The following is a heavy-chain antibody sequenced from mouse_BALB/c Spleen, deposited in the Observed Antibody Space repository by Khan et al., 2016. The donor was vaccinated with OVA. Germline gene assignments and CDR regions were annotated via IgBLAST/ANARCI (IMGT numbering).Heavy chain of an antibody. CDR2: INHGSGGA. J-gene: IGHJ3*01. CDR3: ARGGYGTLAY. Sequence: QIQLVQSGAELVRPGTSVKVSCKASGYAFTDYLIEWVKQRPGQGLEWIGLINHGSGGANYNEKFKGKATLTADKSSSTAYMQLSSLTSDDSAVYFCARGGYGTLAYWGQGTLVTVSA. V-gene: IGHV1-54*03. CDR1: GYAFTDYL. D-gene: IGHD2-1*01.